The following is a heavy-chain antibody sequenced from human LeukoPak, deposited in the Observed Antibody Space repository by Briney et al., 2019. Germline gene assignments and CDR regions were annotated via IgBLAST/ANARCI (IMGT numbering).Heavy chain of an antibody. CDR3: ARGGGTVTNFRDAFDI. Sequence: SETLSLTCAVYGGSFSGYYWSWIRQPPGKGLEWIVEINHSGSTNYNPSLKSRVTISVDTSKNQFSLKLSSVTAADTAVYYCARGGGTVTNFRDAFDIWGPGTMVTVSS. D-gene: IGHD4-17*01. J-gene: IGHJ3*02. CDR1: GGSFSGYY. CDR2: INHSGST. V-gene: IGHV4-34*01.